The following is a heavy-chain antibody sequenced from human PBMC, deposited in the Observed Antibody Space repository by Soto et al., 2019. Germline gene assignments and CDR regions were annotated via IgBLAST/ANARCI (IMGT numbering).Heavy chain of an antibody. CDR2: IYYSGST. CDR1: GGSISSGGYY. D-gene: IGHD3-22*01. J-gene: IGHJ4*02. Sequence: PSETLSLTCTVSGGSISSGGYYWSWIRQHPGKGLEWIGYIYYSGSTYYNPSLKSRVTISVDTSKNQFSLKLSSVTAADTAVYYCVRCGYSTSIGIDYSGQGTLVTVSS. V-gene: IGHV4-31*03. CDR3: VRCGYSTSIGIDY.